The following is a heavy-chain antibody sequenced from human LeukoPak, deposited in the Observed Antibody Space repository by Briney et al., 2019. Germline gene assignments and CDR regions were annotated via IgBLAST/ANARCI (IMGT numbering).Heavy chain of an antibody. Sequence: GGSLRLSCAASGFTFSNYGMHWVRQAPGKGLEWVAFIRYDESNKYYADSVKGRFTISRDNSTNTLYVQMNSLRAEDTAVYYCATEVRYGYWGQGTLVTVSS. D-gene: IGHD4-11*01. V-gene: IGHV3-30*02. CDR3: ATEVRYGY. CDR1: GFTFSNYG. CDR2: IRYDESNK. J-gene: IGHJ4*02.